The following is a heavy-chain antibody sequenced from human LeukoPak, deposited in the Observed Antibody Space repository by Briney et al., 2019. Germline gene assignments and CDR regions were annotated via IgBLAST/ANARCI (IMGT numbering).Heavy chain of an antibody. V-gene: IGHV3-33*01. CDR3: ARDYYGSGIFDY. J-gene: IGHJ4*02. CDR2: IWYDGSNK. CDR1: GFTFSSYG. Sequence: GGSLRLSCAASGFTFSSYGMHWARQAPGKGLEWVAVIWYDGSNKYYADSVKGRFTISRDNSKNTLYQQMNSLRAEDTAVYYCARDYYGSGIFDYWGQGTLVTVSS. D-gene: IGHD3-10*01.